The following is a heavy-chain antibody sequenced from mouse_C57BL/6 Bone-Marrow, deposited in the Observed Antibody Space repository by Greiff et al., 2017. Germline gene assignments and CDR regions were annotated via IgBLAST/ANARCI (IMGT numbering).Heavy chain of an antibody. CDR2: IDPSDSDT. Sequence: VQLQQPGAELVMPGASVKLSCKASGYTFTSYWMHWVKQRPGQGLEWIGEIDPSDSDTNYNQKFKGKSTLTVDKSSSTAYMQLSSLTSEDSAVYDCARRRYWYVDVWGTGTTVTVSA. V-gene: IGHV1-69*01. J-gene: IGHJ1*03. CDR3: ARRRYWYVDV. CDR1: GYTFTSYW.